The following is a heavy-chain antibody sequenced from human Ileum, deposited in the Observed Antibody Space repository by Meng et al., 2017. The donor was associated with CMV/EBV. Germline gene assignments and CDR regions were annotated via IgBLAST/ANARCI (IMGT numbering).Heavy chain of an antibody. CDR2: LSSENDRV. CDR3: ARARGTAPGMNWFDP. D-gene: IGHD1/OR15-1a*01. V-gene: IGHV3-21*04. J-gene: IGHJ5*02. CDR1: GFTFSTYV. Sequence: GESLKISCSASGFTFSTYVMNWVRQAPGKGLEWVSSLSSENDRVYQADSVKGRFTISRDNSRNSLFLQMDSLREEDTAVYYCARARGTAPGMNWFDPWGQGTLVTVSS.